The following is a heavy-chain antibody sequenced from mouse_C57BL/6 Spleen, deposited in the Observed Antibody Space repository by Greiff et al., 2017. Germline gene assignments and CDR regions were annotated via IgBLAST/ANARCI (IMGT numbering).Heavy chain of an antibody. Sequence: QVQLQQPGAELVRPGTSVKLSCKASGYTFTSYWMHWVKQRPGQGLEWIGVIDPSDSYTNYNQKFKGKATLTVDTSSSTAYMQLSSLTSEDSAVYYCARRSDYDYDGGWYCDVWGTGTTVTVSS. CDR1: GYTFTSYW. J-gene: IGHJ1*03. CDR3: ARRSDYDYDGGWYCDV. V-gene: IGHV1-59*01. D-gene: IGHD2-4*01. CDR2: IDPSDSYT.